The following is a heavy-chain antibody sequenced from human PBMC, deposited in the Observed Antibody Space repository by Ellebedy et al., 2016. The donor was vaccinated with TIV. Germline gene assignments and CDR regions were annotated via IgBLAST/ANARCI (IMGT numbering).Heavy chain of an antibody. CDR1: GGSISSYY. Sequence: ESLKISCTVSGGSISSYYWSWIRQPPGKGLEWIGYIYYSGSTNYNPSLKSRVTISVDTSKNQFSLKLSSVTAADTAVYYCARGVEMATITSLFDYWGQGTLVTVFS. CDR3: ARGVEMATITSLFDY. J-gene: IGHJ4*02. D-gene: IGHD5-24*01. V-gene: IGHV4-59*08. CDR2: IYYSGST.